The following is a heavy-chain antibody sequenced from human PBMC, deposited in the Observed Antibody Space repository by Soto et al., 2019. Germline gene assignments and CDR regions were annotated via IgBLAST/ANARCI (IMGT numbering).Heavy chain of an antibody. V-gene: IGHV3-49*04. CDR1: GFTFGDYA. CDR3: TRGPDMVRGVITYYYGMDV. CDR2: IRSKAYGGTT. J-gene: IGHJ6*02. Sequence: PGGSLRLSCTASGFTFGDYAMSLVRQAPGKGLEWVGFIRSKAYGGTTEYAASVKGRFTISRDDSKSIAYLQMNSLKTEDTAVYYCTRGPDMVRGVITYYYGMDVWGQGTTVTVSS. D-gene: IGHD3-10*01.